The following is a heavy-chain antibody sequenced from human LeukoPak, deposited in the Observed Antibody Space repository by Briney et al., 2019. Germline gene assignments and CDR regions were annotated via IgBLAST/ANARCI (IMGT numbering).Heavy chain of an antibody. CDR1: GDTFTGYY. CDR2: INPNSGGT. J-gene: IGHJ3*02. CDR3: ARAPGVMVRGGLGAFDI. V-gene: IGHV1-2*02. D-gene: IGHD3-10*01. Sequence: ASVKVSCKASGDTFTGYYMHWVRQATGQGLEWMGGINPNSGGTNYAQKFQGRVTMTRDTSISTAYIELSRLRSDDTAVYYCARAPGVMVRGGLGAFDIWGQGTMVSVSS.